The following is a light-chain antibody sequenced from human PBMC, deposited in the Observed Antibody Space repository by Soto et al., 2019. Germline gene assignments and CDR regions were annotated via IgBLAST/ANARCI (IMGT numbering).Light chain of an antibody. Sequence: EVVMTQSPATLSVSPGGGATLSCRASQSINNLLAWYQQRPGQPPSLLIYGASTRASGVPARFSGYGSGTEFTLAISSLQSEDFAVSYCQQYNNWPITFGQGTRLEIK. V-gene: IGKV3-15*01. J-gene: IGKJ5*01. CDR3: QQYNNWPIT. CDR2: GAS. CDR1: QSINNL.